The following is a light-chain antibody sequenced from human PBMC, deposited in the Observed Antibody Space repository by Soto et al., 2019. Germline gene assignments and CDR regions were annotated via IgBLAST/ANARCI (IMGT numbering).Light chain of an antibody. V-gene: IGKV3-11*01. Sequence: EIVLTQSPATLSLSPGARATLSCRASQSVSSYLAWYQQKPGQAPRLLIYDASNRATGIPARFSCSGSGTDFTLTISSLEPEDFAVYYCQQRSNWPPTFGQGTKVEIK. CDR2: DAS. CDR3: QQRSNWPPT. J-gene: IGKJ1*01. CDR1: QSVSSY.